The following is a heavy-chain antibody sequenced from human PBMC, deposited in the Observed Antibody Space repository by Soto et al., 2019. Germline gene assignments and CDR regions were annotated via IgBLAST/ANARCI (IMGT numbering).Heavy chain of an antibody. Sequence: ASVKVSCKASGYTFTSYGISWVRQAPGQGLEWMGWISAYNGNTNYAQKLQGRVTMTTDTSTSTAYMELRSLRSDDTAVYYCARDRYYYDSSGYYPLDYWGQGTLVTVSS. V-gene: IGHV1-18*01. J-gene: IGHJ4*02. CDR1: GYTFTSYG. CDR3: ARDRYYYDSSGYYPLDY. D-gene: IGHD3-22*01. CDR2: ISAYNGNT.